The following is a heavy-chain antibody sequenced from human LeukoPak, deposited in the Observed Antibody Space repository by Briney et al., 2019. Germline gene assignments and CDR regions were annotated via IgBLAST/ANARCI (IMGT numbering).Heavy chain of an antibody. CDR3: ARFSSDCSTASCYLTY. J-gene: IGHJ4*02. D-gene: IGHD2-2*01. Sequence: PSEILSLTCTVSGGSLSSHYWSWIRQPPGKGLELIGHIYSTGTTYYSPSLNSRVTISLDTSRSQFSLKLTSVTAADTAVYYCARFSSDCSTASCYLTYWGQGTLVTVSS. V-gene: IGHV4-59*11. CDR1: GGSLSSHY. CDR2: IYSTGTT.